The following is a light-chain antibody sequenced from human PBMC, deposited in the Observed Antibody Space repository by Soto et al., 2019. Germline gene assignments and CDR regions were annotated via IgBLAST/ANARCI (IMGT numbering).Light chain of an antibody. J-gene: IGLJ2*01. Sequence: QSALTQPPSASGSPGQSVTISCTGTSTDVGGYNSVSWYQQHPGKAPKLIIYEVDKRPSGVPDRFSGSKSGNTASLTVSGLQADDEADYYCSSYAGSDIVLFGGGTKLTVL. CDR2: EVD. CDR3: SSYAGSDIVL. V-gene: IGLV2-8*01. CDR1: STDVGGYNS.